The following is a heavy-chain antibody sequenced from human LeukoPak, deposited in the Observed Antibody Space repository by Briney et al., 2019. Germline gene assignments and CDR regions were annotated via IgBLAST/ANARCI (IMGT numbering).Heavy chain of an antibody. J-gene: IGHJ4*02. D-gene: IGHD2-21*02. CDR1: GGSFSGYY. CDR2: INHSGST. Sequence: SETLSLTCAVYGGSFSGYYWSWIRQPPGKGLERIGEINHSGSTNYNPSLKSRVTISVDTSKNQFSLRLSSVTAADTAVYYCARGGYCGGDCYFYYWGQGTLVTVSS. CDR3: ARGGYCGGDCYFYY. V-gene: IGHV4-34*01.